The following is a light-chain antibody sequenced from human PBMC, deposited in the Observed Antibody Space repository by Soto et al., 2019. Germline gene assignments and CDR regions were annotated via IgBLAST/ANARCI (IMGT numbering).Light chain of an antibody. V-gene: IGKV1-27*01. Sequence: DVQLTQSPSSLSASVGDRISITCRASQGISSYLAWYQQKPGRSPTILIYAASTLESGVPSRFSGFGSDTAFTLTISGLQPEDAGIYYCQNYKSLSRSFGRAFGQGTKVEIK. CDR2: AAS. CDR1: QGISSY. CDR3: QNYKSLSRSFGRA. J-gene: IGKJ1*01.